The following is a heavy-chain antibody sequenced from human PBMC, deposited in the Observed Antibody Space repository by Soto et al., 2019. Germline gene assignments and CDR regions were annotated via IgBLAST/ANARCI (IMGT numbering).Heavy chain of an antibody. V-gene: IGHV3-74*01. CDR2: INSDGSST. CDR3: VRDDVGVGIDS. CDR1: GFTFSSYW. D-gene: IGHD1-26*01. Sequence: EVPLVESGGGLVQPGGSLRLSCAASGFTFSSYWMHWVRQAPEKGLMWVSHINSDGSSTTYADSVKGRFTISRDNAKNTLFLQMNSLRADDTAVYYCVRDDVGVGIDSWGRGTLVTVSS. J-gene: IGHJ4*02.